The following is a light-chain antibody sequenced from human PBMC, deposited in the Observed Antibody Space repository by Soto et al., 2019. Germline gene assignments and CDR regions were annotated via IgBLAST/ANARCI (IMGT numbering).Light chain of an antibody. CDR3: SSYASSSTVI. CDR1: SSDVGAYNY. J-gene: IGLJ2*01. V-gene: IGLV2-14*01. Sequence: QSALTQPASVSGSPGQSITISCTGTSSDVGAYNYVSWYQQHPVKAPKLMIYDVSSRSSGISNRFSGSKSGNTASLTISGVQAEDEADYYCSSYASSSTVIFGGGTKVTVL. CDR2: DVS.